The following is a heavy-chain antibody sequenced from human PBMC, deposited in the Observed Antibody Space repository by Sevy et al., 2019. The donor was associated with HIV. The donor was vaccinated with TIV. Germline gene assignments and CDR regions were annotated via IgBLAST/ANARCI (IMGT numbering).Heavy chain of an antibody. D-gene: IGHD3-9*01. CDR2: INPSGGST. J-gene: IGHJ4*02. CDR1: GYTFTSDY. Sequence: GSVKVSCKASGYTFTSDYMHWVRQAPGQGLEWMGIINPSGGSTSYAQKFQGRVTMTRDTSTSTVYMELSSLRSEDTAVYYCARDSDNYDILTGYYPFDYWGQGTLVTVSS. CDR3: ARDSDNYDILTGYYPFDY. V-gene: IGHV1-46*01.